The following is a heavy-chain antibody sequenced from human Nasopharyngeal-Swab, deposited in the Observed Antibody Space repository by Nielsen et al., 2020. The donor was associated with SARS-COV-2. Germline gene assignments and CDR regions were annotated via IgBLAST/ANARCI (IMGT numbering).Heavy chain of an antibody. D-gene: IGHD3-3*01. Sequence: ASVKVSCKASGYTFTSYDINWVRQATGQGLEWMGWMNPNSGNTGYAQKFQGRVTMTRNTSISTAYMELSSLRSEDTAVYYCARLSNYDFWSGYYAYMDAWGKGTTVTVSS. CDR3: ARLSNYDFWSGYYAYMDA. J-gene: IGHJ6*03. CDR1: GYTFTSYD. V-gene: IGHV1-8*01. CDR2: MNPNSGNT.